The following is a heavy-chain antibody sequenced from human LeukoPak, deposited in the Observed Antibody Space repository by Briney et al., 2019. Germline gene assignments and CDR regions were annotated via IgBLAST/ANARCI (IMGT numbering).Heavy chain of an antibody. D-gene: IGHD2-2*01. CDR3: TRSPAAMLYYFDY. CDR1: GFTFSGSA. J-gene: IGHJ4*02. CDR2: IRSKANSYAT. Sequence: GWSLKLSCAASGFTFSGSAMHWVRQASGKGLEWVGRIRSKANSYATAYAASVKGRFTISRDDSKNTAYLQMNSLKTEDTAVYYCTRSPAAMLYYFDYWGQGTLVTVSS. V-gene: IGHV3-73*01.